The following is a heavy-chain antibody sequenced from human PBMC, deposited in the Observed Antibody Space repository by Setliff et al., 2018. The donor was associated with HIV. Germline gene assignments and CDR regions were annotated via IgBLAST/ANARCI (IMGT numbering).Heavy chain of an antibody. CDR1: GGSVDGYY. CDR2: MYAAGWS. CDR3: ARGIGTRYNYYMDV. V-gene: IGHV4-4*07. J-gene: IGHJ6*03. D-gene: IGHD1-20*01. Sequence: SETLSLTCTVSGGSVDGYYWSWIRQPAGEGLEWIGRMYAAGWSNYNPSLESRVTMSVDRSKDQFSLRLTSVSAADTAVYYCARGIGTRYNYYMDVWGIGTTVTVSS.